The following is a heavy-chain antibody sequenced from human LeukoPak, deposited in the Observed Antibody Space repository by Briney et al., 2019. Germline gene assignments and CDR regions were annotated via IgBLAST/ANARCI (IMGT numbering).Heavy chain of an antibody. CDR3: AKRGAYSPPY. J-gene: IGHJ4*02. CDR2: ISISSNYI. CDR1: GFTFSRYS. D-gene: IGHD5-18*01. V-gene: IGHV3-21*04. Sequence: GGSLRLSCAASGFTFSRYSMNWVRQAPGKGLEWVSSISISSNYIYYPDSLKGRFTISRDNAKNSLYLQMNSLRAEDTAVYYCAKRGAYSPPYWGQGTLVTVSS.